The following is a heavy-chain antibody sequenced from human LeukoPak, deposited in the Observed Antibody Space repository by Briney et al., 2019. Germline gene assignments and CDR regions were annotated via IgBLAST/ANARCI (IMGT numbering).Heavy chain of an antibody. V-gene: IGHV5-51*01. J-gene: IGHJ4*02. CDR1: GYRFTSYW. CDR2: IYPGDSDT. CDR3: ARQTIPDYYGSGSYYDG. Sequence: GESLKISCKGSGYRFTSYWIGWVRQMPGKGLEWMGIIYPGDSDTRYSPSFQGQVTIPADKSISTAYLQWSSLKASDTAMYYCARQTIPDYYGSGSYYDGWGQGTLVTVSS. D-gene: IGHD3-10*01.